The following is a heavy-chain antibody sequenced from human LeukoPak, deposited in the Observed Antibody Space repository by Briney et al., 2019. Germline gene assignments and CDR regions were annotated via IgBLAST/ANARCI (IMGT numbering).Heavy chain of an antibody. Sequence: GGSLRLSCAASGFTVSSDCMTWVRQAPGKGLEWVSVIYSGGSTYYADSVKGRFTISRDNSKNTVYLQLNNLRVEDTAVYYCARYHTVLNYWGQGTLVTASS. CDR1: GFTVSSDC. J-gene: IGHJ4*02. D-gene: IGHD2-2*01. CDR3: ARYHTVLNY. V-gene: IGHV3-53*01. CDR2: IYSGGST.